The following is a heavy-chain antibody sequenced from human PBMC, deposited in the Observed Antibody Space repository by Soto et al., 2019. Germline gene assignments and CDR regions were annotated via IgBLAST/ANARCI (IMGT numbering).Heavy chain of an antibody. CDR1: GFTFSSYG. V-gene: IGHV3-33*01. Sequence: PGGSLRLSCAASGFTFSSYGMHWVRQAPGKGLEWVAVIWYDGSNKYYADSVKGRFTISRDNSKNTLYLQMNSLRAEDTAVYYCARDYDILTGYPGYWGQGTLVTVSS. J-gene: IGHJ4*02. D-gene: IGHD3-9*01. CDR3: ARDYDILTGYPGY. CDR2: IWYDGSNK.